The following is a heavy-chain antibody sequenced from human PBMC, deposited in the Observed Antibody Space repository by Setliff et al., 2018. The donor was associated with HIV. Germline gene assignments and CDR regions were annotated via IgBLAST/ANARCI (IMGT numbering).Heavy chain of an antibody. CDR2: IYPGDSDT. D-gene: IGHD3-10*01. CDR3: ARGHLQRYYYGSGSPTFDY. J-gene: IGHJ4*02. CDR1: GYSFSSYW. V-gene: IGHV5-51*01. Sequence: GESLKISCKGSGYSFSSYWIGWVRQMPGKGLEWMGIIYPGDSDTRYSPSFQDQVTISADKSISTAYLQWSSLKASDTAMYYCARGHLQRYYYGSGSPTFDYWGQGTLVTVSS.